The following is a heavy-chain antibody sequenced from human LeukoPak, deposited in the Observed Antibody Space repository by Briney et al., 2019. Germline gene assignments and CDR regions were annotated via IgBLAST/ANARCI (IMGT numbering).Heavy chain of an antibody. D-gene: IGHD5-18*01. CDR3: ASFTGAQLWSYFDY. V-gene: IGHV1-69*05. CDR1: GGTFSSYA. Sequence: GASVKVSCKASGGTFSSYAISWVRQAPGQGLEWMGGIIPIFGTANYAQKFQGRVTITTDESTSTAYMELSSLRSEDTAVYYCASFTGAQLWSYFDYWGQGTLVTVSS. J-gene: IGHJ4*02. CDR2: IIPIFGTA.